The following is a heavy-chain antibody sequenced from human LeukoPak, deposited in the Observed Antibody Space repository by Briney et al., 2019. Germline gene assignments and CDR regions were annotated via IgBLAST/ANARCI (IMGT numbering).Heavy chain of an antibody. V-gene: IGHV3-30-3*01. J-gene: IGHJ4*02. CDR2: ISYDGSNK. CDR1: GFTFSSYA. Sequence: PGRSLRLSCAASGFTFSSYAMHWVRQAPGKGLEWVAVISYDGSNKYYADSVKGRFTISRDNSKNTLYLQMNSLRAEDTAVYYCAREPQYYFDYWGQGTLVTVSS. CDR3: AREPQYYFDY.